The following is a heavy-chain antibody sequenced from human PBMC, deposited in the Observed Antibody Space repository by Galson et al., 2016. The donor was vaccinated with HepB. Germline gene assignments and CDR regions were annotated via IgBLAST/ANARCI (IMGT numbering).Heavy chain of an antibody. Sequence: SLRLSCAASGFTFDDYALHWVRQAPGKGLEWVTVIKSGGSTNYADSVKGRFTISRDKNTLYLQMNSLRVDDTAVYYCARGGGYSGNNYVPPGACGGQGTLVTVSS. CDR3: ARGGGYSGNNYVPPGAC. CDR1: GFTFDDYA. J-gene: IGHJ4*02. CDR2: IKSGGST. V-gene: IGHV3-20*04. D-gene: IGHD5-12*01.